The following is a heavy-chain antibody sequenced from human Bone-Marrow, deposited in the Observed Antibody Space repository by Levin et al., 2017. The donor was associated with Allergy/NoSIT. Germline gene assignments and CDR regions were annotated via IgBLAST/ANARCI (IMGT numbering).Heavy chain of an antibody. D-gene: IGHD2-2*01. CDR3: AKERCSSTACHDYGMDV. Sequence: GGSLRLSCAAASGLTVGNFGMSWVRQAPGKGLEWVSGISAYYGSTYYADSVKGRFTISRDNSKNTLYLQMNSLRAEDTAVYYCAKERCSSTACHDYGMDVWGQGTTVTVSS. J-gene: IGHJ6*02. CDR2: ISAYYGST. V-gene: IGHV3-23*01. CDR1: GLTVGNFG.